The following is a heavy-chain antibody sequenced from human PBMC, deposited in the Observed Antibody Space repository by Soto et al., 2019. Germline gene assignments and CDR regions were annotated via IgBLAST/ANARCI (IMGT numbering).Heavy chain of an antibody. CDR1: GFTSSSYS. V-gene: IGHV3-21*01. J-gene: IGHJ3*02. CDR3: AREWELRAFDI. CDR2: ISSSSSYI. D-gene: IGHD1-26*01. Sequence: AVGSLRLSCAASGFTSSSYSMNWVRQAPGKGLEWVSPISSSSSYIYYADSVKGRFTISRDNAKNSLYLQMNSLRAEDTAVYYCAREWELRAFDIWGQGTMVTVSS.